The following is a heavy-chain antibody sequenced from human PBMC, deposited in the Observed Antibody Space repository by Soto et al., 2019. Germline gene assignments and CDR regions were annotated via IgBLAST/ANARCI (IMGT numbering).Heavy chain of an antibody. J-gene: IGHJ6*02. CDR2: LNGGTGQT. V-gene: IGHV1-3*01. Sequence: SVKVSCKASGYTFSTYGMHWVRQAPGQSLEWMGWLNGGTGQTRYSQRFQDRVIITRDTSASTGYMELRSLRSEDTAVYYCARGKGMEENYFYYGMDIWGQGTTVTVSS. CDR1: GYTFSTYG. CDR3: ARGKGMEENYFYYGMDI. D-gene: IGHD3-10*01.